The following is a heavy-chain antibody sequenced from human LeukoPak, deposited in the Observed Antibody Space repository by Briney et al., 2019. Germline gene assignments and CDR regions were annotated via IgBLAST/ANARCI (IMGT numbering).Heavy chain of an antibody. CDR2: ISACNGNT. V-gene: IGHV1-18*01. CDR1: GYTFTSYG. CDR3: ARVGGSYYDFWSGYPPADY. J-gene: IGHJ4*02. D-gene: IGHD3-3*01. Sequence: GASVKVSCKASGYTFTSYGISWVRQAPGQGLEWMGWISACNGNTNYAQKLQGRVTMTTDTSTSIAYMELRSLRSDDTAVYYCARVGGSYYDFWSGYPPADYWGQGTLVTVSS.